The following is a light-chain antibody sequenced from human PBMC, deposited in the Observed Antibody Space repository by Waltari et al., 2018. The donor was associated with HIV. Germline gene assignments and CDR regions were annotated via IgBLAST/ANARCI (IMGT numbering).Light chain of an antibody. Sequence: QSALTQPASVSGSTGQSITIPCSGTIRYIGYYDSVSLYQQHPGKAPKLMIYEVNNRPSGISKRFSGSKSGNTASLTISGLQAEDEADYYCSSHTTSSTLYVFGTGTKVTVL. V-gene: IGLV2-14*01. CDR3: SSHTTSSTLYV. CDR2: EVN. CDR1: IRYIGYYDS. J-gene: IGLJ1*01.